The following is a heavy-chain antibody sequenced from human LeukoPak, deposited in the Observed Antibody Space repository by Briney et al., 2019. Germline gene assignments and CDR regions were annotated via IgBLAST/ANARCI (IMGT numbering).Heavy chain of an antibody. D-gene: IGHD3-22*01. CDR1: GFTFSSYW. J-gene: IGHJ4*02. CDR2: IKEDGSEK. CDR3: AKASAMIVVVSKHFDY. Sequence: GGSLRLSCAASGFTFSSYWMSWVRQAPGKGLEWVANIKEDGSEKYYVDSVKGRFTISRDNAKNSLYLQMNSLRAEDTAVYYCAKASAMIVVVSKHFDYWGQGTLVTVSS. V-gene: IGHV3-7*03.